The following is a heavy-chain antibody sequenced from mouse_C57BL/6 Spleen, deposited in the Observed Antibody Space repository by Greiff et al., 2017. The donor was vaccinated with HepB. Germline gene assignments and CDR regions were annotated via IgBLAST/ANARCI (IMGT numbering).Heavy chain of an antibody. Sequence: QVQLQQSGAELVRPGTSVKVSCKASGYAFTNYLIEWVKQRPGQGLEWIGVINPGSGGTNYNEKFKGKATLTADKSSSTAYMQRSSLTSEDSAVYFCARGGRYAMDYWGQGTSVTVSS. CDR2: INPGSGGT. CDR1: GYAFTNYL. V-gene: IGHV1-54*01. D-gene: IGHD3-3*01. CDR3: ARGGRYAMDY. J-gene: IGHJ4*01.